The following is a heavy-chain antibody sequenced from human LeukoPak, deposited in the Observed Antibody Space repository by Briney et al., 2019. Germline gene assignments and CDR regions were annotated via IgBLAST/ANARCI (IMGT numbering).Heavy chain of an antibody. J-gene: IGHJ4*02. V-gene: IGHV1-2*02. Sequence: ASVKVSCKASGYTFTDYYMHWVRQAPGQGLEWMGWTNLNGGGTNFAQRFHGRVTMTRDTSISTAYMDLSRLISDDTAVYYCARDAGYCTGGSCWYFDHWGQGTLVTVSS. CDR2: TNLNGGGT. D-gene: IGHD2-15*01. CDR1: GYTFTDYY. CDR3: ARDAGYCTGGSCWYFDH.